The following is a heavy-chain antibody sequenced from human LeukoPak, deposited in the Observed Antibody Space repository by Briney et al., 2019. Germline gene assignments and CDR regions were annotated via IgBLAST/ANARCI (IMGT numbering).Heavy chain of an antibody. D-gene: IGHD3-22*01. V-gene: IGHV1-24*01. CDR1: GSTLSKIS. CDR2: VGHEDGTT. CDR3: ATGAIVFGY. Sequence: ASVRVSCKASGSTLSKISIDWVRQAPGKGPEWMGSVGHEDGTTIHAQKFQGRFNMTVDTATDTAYMEMSSLMSEDTAIYYCATGAIVFGYWGQGTLVTVSS. J-gene: IGHJ4*02.